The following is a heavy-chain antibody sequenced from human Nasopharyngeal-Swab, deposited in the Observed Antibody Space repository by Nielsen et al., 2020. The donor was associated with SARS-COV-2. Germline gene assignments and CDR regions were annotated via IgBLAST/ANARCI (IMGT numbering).Heavy chain of an antibody. Sequence: GGSLRLSCAASGFTFSSYGMNWVRQAPGKGLEWVSVVYSDGTTHYADSVKGRFTISRDDAKNSLYLQMNSLRAEDTAVYYCARDGEVGAITGIDYWGQGTLVTVSS. CDR1: GFTFSSYG. V-gene: IGHV3-66*01. J-gene: IGHJ4*02. CDR3: ARDGEVGAITGIDY. CDR2: VYSDGTT. D-gene: IGHD1-26*01.